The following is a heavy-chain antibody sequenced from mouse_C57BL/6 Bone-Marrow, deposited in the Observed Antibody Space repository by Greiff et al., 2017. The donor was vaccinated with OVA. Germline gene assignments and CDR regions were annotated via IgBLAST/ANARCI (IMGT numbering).Heavy chain of an antibody. D-gene: IGHD1-1*01. CDR2: IYPRSGNT. Sequence: QVQLQQSGAELARPGASVKLSCKASGYTFTSYGISWVKQRPGQGLEWIGEIYPRSGNTYYNEKFKGKATLTADKSSSTAYMELRSLTSEDSAVYFCARRARYGSSHWYFDVWGTGTTVTVSS. CDR3: ARRARYGSSHWYFDV. V-gene: IGHV1-81*01. CDR1: GYTFTSYG. J-gene: IGHJ1*03.